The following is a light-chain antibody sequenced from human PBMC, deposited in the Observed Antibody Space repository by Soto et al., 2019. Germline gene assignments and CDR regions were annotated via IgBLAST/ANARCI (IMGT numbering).Light chain of an antibody. CDR1: QSLVHSDGIAY. CDR2: KVS. Sequence: VMIQSPLSLPVTLGQPASISCSSNQSLVHSDGIAYFSWFQQRPGRSPRRLIYKVSNRDSGVPARFSGSGSGTDFALKISRVEAEDVGVYYCMQGTHWPITFGQGTRLEI. J-gene: IGKJ5*01. CDR3: MQGTHWPIT. V-gene: IGKV2-30*02.